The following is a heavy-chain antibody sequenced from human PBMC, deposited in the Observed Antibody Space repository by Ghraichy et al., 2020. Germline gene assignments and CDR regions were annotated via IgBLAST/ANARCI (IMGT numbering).Heavy chain of an antibody. CDR2: ITGSGDSI. CDR1: GFTLTSFA. D-gene: IGHD6-6*01. Sequence: GGSLRLSCAASGFTLTSFAMSWVRQAPGKGLEWVSGITGSGDSIQYADSVKGRFTISRDNSKNTLYLEMNSLRPEDTAVYYCAKDRWYASSSHFDYWGQGTLVTVSS. J-gene: IGHJ4*02. CDR3: AKDRWYASSSHFDY. V-gene: IGHV3-23*01.